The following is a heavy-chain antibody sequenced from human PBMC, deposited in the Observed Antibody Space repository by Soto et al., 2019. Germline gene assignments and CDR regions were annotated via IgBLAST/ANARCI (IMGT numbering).Heavy chain of an antibody. CDR1: GGSFSGYY. V-gene: IGHV4-34*01. CDR2: INHSGST. Sequence: QVQLQQWGAGLLKPSETLSLTCAVYGGSFSGYYWSWIRQPPGKGLEWIGEINHSGSTNYNPSLNGRVTISVDTSKNQFSLKLSSVTAADTAVYYCARGPISSSWGVYNWFDPWGQGTLVTVSS. J-gene: IGHJ5*02. D-gene: IGHD6-6*01. CDR3: ARGPISSSWGVYNWFDP.